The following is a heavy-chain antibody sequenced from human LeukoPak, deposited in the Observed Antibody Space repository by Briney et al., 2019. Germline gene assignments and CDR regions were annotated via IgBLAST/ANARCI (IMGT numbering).Heavy chain of an antibody. J-gene: IGHJ4*02. CDR2: ISSTSAYI. CDR1: GFALKSYS. D-gene: IGHD3-10*01. CDR3: AKEGRNYFDY. Sequence: PGGSLRLSCAGSGFALKSYSLSWVRQAPGKGLEWVSSISSTSAYIYYADSVKGRFTISRDNNKNSLYLQMNSLRPEDTALYYCAKEGRNYFDYWGQGTLVTVSS. V-gene: IGHV3-21*04.